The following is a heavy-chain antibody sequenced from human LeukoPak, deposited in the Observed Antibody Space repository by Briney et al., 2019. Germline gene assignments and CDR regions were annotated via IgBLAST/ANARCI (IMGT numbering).Heavy chain of an antibody. Sequence: VTLSLSCTVCVGSISSYYWRWLREPRGRGREGSGYLYYRGSTNYNPSLKSRVTISGDTSKNQFSLQLSSVTAADTAVYYCAGGVNDVCSGYYSEEAYYYYYMDDWGKGTTVTVSS. J-gene: IGHJ6*03. CDR1: VGSISSYY. CDR2: LYYRGST. V-gene: IGHV4-59*07. D-gene: IGHD3-3*01. CDR3: AGGVNDVCSGYYSEEAYYYYYMDD.